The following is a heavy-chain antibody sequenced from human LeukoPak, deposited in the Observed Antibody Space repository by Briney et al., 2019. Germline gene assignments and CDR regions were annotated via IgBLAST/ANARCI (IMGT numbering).Heavy chain of an antibody. CDR2: IYYSGST. CDR1: GGSISSSSYY. D-gene: IGHD1-26*01. CDR3: ARGKSRERSSPFDP. Sequence: SETLSLTCTVSGGSISSSSYYWGWIRQPPGKGLEWIGSIYYSGSTYYNPSLKSRVTISVDTSKNQFSLKLSSVTAADTAVYYCARGKSRERSSPFDPWGREPWSPSPQ. V-gene: IGHV4-39*01. J-gene: IGHJ5*02.